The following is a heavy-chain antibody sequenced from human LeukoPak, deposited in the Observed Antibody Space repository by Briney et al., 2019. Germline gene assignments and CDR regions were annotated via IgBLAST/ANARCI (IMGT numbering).Heavy chain of an antibody. Sequence: GGSLRLSCAASRFAFHNYAMTWIRQAPERGLEWVSSISVDGGDIKYTDSAKGRFTISRDNSKGTLYLQMDSLRVEDTAVYYCGKDPNGNFIGAFDFWGQGKMVTVSS. CDR3: GKDPNGNFIGAFDF. CDR1: RFAFHNYA. J-gene: IGHJ3*01. CDR2: ISVDGGDI. V-gene: IGHV3-23*01. D-gene: IGHD4-23*01.